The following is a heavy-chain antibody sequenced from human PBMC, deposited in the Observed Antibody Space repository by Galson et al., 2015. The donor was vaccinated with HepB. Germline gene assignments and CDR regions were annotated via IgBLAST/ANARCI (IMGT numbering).Heavy chain of an antibody. J-gene: IGHJ4*02. CDR3: ARDTAQGEWELRD. D-gene: IGHD1-26*01. Sequence: SVKVSCKASGYTFTSYAMHWVRQAPGQRLEWMGWINAGNGNTKYSQKFQGRVTITRDTSASTAYMELSSLRSEDTAVYYCARDTAQGEWELRDWGQGTLVTVSS. CDR2: INAGNGNT. V-gene: IGHV1-3*01. CDR1: GYTFTSYA.